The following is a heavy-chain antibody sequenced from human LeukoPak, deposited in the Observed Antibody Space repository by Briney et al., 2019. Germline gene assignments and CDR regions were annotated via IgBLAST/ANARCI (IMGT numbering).Heavy chain of an antibody. J-gene: IGHJ6*02. Sequence: GGSLRPSCAPSGFAFSNYAMDWVRRAPGKGLEWVAAISGSGTVTYYVDSVKGRFTISRDNSKKTLNLQMNSLRVDDTAVYYCAKGHSSWDYHGMDVWGQGTTVTVSS. D-gene: IGHD6-13*01. CDR3: AKGHSSWDYHGMDV. CDR2: ISGSGTVT. V-gene: IGHV3-23*01. CDR1: GFAFSNYA.